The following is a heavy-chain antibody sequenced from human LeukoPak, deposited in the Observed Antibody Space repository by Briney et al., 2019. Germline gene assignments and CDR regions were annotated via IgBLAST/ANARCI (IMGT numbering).Heavy chain of an antibody. D-gene: IGHD3-10*01. V-gene: IGHV3-48*03. J-gene: IGHJ6*03. CDR2: ISSSGRTT. CDR3: ALNEAGSYFYYYYMDV. CDR1: GFSFSSYE. Sequence: GGSLRLSCAASGFSFSSYEMNWVRQAPGKGLEWVSYISSSGRTTYYADSVKGRFTISRDNAKNSLFLQMNSLRAEDTAVYYCALNEAGSYFYYYYMDVWGKGTTVTVSS.